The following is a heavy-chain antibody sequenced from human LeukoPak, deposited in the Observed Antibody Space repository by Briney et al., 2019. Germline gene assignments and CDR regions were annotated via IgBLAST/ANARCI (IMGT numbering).Heavy chain of an antibody. D-gene: IGHD3-10*01. CDR3: ARLEYYGSGNYYKFDY. CDR1: GYSISSGYY. Sequence: SETLSLTCAVSGYSISSGYYWGWVRQPPGEGLERIGSIYHSGSTYYNPSLKSRVTISVDTSKNQFSLKLSSVTAADTAVYYCARLEYYGSGNYYKFDYWGQGTLVTVSS. J-gene: IGHJ4*02. CDR2: IYHSGST. V-gene: IGHV4-38-2*01.